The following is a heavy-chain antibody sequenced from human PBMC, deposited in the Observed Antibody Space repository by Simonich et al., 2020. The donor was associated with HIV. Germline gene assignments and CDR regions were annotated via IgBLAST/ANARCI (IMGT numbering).Heavy chain of an antibody. CDR3: AAVKYYYDSSGFSYDGVDV. J-gene: IGHJ3*01. V-gene: IGHV1-24*01. D-gene: IGHD3-22*01. CDR2: GNPEDGET. CDR1: GYTLTELS. Sequence: QVQLVQSGAEVKKPGASVKVSCKVSGYTLTELSMHWVRQAPGKGVEWMGGGNPEDGETNYAQKFKGRVTMTEESSTETAHMELSSLTSEDTAVYFCAAVKYYYDSSGFSYDGVDVWGQGTMVTVSS.